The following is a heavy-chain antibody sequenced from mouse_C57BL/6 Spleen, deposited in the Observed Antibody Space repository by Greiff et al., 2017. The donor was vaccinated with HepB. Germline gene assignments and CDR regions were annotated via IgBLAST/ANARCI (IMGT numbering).Heavy chain of an antibody. D-gene: IGHD4-1*01. Sequence: QVQLQQSGPELVKPGASVKISCKASGYAFSSSWMNWVKQRPGKGLEWIGRIYPGDGDTNYNGKFKGKATLTADKSSSTAYMQLSSLTSEDSAVYVCARGGWDGSMDYWGQGTSVTVSS. CDR3: ARGGWDGSMDY. J-gene: IGHJ4*01. CDR2: IYPGDGDT. V-gene: IGHV1-82*01. CDR1: GYAFSSSW.